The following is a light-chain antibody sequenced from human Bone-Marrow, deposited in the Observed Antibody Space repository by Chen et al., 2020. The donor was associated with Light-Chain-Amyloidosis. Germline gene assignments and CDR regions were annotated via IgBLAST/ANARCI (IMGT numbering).Light chain of an antibody. CDR3: QQYGTSPLT. CDR1: QTISSNY. V-gene: IGKV3-20*01. J-gene: IGKJ4*01. CDR2: GSS. Sequence: EIVLTQSPGTLSLSPGEGANLSCRASQTISSNYLTWYQQKFGQAPGLLNYGSSSRATGIPDRLTDSGSRTDFTLTINRLEPEDYAMYYCQQYGTSPLTFGGGTKVEIK.